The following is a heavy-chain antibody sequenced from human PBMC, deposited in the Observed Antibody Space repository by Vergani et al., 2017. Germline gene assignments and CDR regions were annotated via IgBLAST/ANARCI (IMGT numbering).Heavy chain of an antibody. J-gene: IGHJ5*02. V-gene: IGHV4-39*01. CDR3: AGHSTVEWLVKLGWIDP. CDR2: IYYSGST. D-gene: IGHD6-19*01. Sequence: QLQLQESGPGLVKPSETLSLTCTVSGGSISSSTSYYWGWIRQPPGKGLEWIASIYYSGSTYYNPSLKSRVTISVDTSKNQFSLKLSSVTAADTAVYFCAGHSTVEWLVKLGWIDPWGQGILVTVSS. CDR1: GGSISSSTSYY.